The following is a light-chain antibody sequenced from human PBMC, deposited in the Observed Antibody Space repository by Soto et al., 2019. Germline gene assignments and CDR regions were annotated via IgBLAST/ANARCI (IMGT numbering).Light chain of an antibody. Sequence: DIQMTQSPSTLSASVGDRVTITCRASQSISYYLAWYQKKPGKAPKVLIWNASSLQRGVPSRFSGSGSGTEFTLPLSSLQPDDFATYSCQQYNRFSTWKFGQGTKVEIK. CDR1: QSISYY. CDR3: QQYNRFSTWK. J-gene: IGKJ1*01. CDR2: NAS. V-gene: IGKV1-5*01.